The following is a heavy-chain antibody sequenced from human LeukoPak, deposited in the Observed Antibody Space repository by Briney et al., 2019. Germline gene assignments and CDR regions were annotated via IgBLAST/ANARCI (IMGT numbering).Heavy chain of an antibody. CDR1: GDTFTSYG. D-gene: IGHD2-2*01. V-gene: IGHV1-18*01. CDR3: ARDQYCSTTSCYPYYMDV. Sequence: ASVKVSCKASGDTFTSYGISWLRQAPGQGLEWMGWISAYNGNTNYAQKLQGRVTMTTDTSTSTAYMELGSLRSDDTAVYYCARDQYCSTTSCYPYYMDVWGKGTTVTVSS. J-gene: IGHJ6*03. CDR2: ISAYNGNT.